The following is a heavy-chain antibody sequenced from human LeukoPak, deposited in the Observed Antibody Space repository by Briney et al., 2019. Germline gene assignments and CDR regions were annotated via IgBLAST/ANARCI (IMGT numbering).Heavy chain of an antibody. CDR3: ARTDGYSYGYLDY. Sequence: GGSLRLSCAASGFTFSSYGMHWVRQAPGKGLEWVAVISYDGSNKYYADSVKGRFTISRDNSKNTLYLQMDSLRAEDTAVYYCARTDGYSYGYLDYWGQGTLVTVSS. CDR1: GFTFSSYG. D-gene: IGHD5-18*01. V-gene: IGHV3-30*03. J-gene: IGHJ4*02. CDR2: ISYDGSNK.